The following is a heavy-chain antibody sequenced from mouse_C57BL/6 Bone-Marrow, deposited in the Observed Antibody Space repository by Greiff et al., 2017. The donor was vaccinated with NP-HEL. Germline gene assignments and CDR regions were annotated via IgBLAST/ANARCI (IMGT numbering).Heavy chain of an antibody. V-gene: IGHV1-54*01. J-gene: IGHJ1*03. CDR1: GYAFTNYL. Sequence: VQVVESGAELVRPGTSVKVSCKASGYAFTNYLIEWVKQRPGQGLEWIGVINPGSGGTNYNEKFKGKATLTADKSSSTAYMQLSSLTSEDSAVYFCARLYYGSIYWYFDVWGTGTTVTVSS. CDR2: INPGSGGT. D-gene: IGHD1-1*01. CDR3: ARLYYGSIYWYFDV.